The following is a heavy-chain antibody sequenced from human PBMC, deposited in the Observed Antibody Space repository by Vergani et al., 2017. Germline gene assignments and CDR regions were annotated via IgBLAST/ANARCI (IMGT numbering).Heavy chain of an antibody. CDR1: GGTFSSYT. Sequence: QVQLVQSGAEVKKPGSSVKVSCKASGGTFSSYTISWVRQAPGQGLEWMGRIIPILGIANYAQKFQGRVTITADKSTSTAYMELSSLRSDDTAVYYCARDWDYSSSYGTYWGQGTLVTVSS. CDR3: ARDWDYSSSYGTY. CDR2: IIPILGIA. V-gene: IGHV1-69*08. J-gene: IGHJ4*02. D-gene: IGHD6-13*01.